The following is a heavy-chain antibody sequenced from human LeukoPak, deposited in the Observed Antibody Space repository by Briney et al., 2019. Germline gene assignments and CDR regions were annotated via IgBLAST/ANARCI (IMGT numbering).Heavy chain of an antibody. Sequence: SETLSLTCTVSGGSISGYYWSWIRQPPGKGLEGIGYIYSSGSTNYNPSLKSRVTISVDTSKNQFSLRVNSVTAADTAVYYCARRAVAENYFDYWGQGTLVTDSS. J-gene: IGHJ4*02. V-gene: IGHV4-59*08. D-gene: IGHD6-19*01. CDR3: ARRAVAENYFDY. CDR2: IYSSGST. CDR1: GGSISGYY.